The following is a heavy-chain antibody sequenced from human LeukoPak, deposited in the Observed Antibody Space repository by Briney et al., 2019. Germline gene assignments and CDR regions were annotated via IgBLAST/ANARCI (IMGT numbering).Heavy chain of an antibody. CDR3: ARGQYSSSAYYYYYYMDV. V-gene: IGHV1-69*13. Sequence: TSEKLTCKASGATFSSYAISWVRQPPGQGLEWLGGIIPIFGTPNYAQKFQGRVTLTADESTSTAYMELSSLRSEDTAVYYCARGQYSSSAYYYYYYMDVWGKGTTVTVSS. D-gene: IGHD6-6*01. J-gene: IGHJ6*03. CDR2: IIPIFGTP. CDR1: GATFSSYA.